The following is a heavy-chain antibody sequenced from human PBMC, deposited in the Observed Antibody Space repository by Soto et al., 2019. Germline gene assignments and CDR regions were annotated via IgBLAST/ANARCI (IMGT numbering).Heavy chain of an antibody. Sequence: SETLSLTCTVSGGSISSYYWSWIRQPPGKGLEWIGYIYYSGSTNYNPSLKSRVTILVDTSKIQFSLKLTSVTASVTAVYYCARDKITGLFDYWGQGTLVTVSS. D-gene: IGHD2-8*02. CDR3: ARDKITGLFDY. CDR1: GGSISSYY. CDR2: IYYSGST. J-gene: IGHJ4*02. V-gene: IGHV4-59*12.